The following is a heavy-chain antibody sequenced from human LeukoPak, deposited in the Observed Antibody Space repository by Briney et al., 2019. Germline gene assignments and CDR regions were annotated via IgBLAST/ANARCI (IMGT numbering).Heavy chain of an antibody. J-gene: IGHJ3*01. Sequence: ASVKVSCTASVYTFTDYYVHWVRQAPGQGLEWMGWINPNSGGTKYVQKFQGRVTMTRDTSINTAYMELSTVRSDDPAVYYCARGVLGGCAFDFWGQGTMVAVSS. CDR2: INPNSGGT. D-gene: IGHD1-26*01. V-gene: IGHV1-2*02. CDR1: VYTFTDYY. CDR3: ARGVLGGCAFDF.